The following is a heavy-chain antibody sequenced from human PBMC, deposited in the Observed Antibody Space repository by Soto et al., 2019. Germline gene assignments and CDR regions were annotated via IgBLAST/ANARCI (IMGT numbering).Heavy chain of an antibody. J-gene: IGHJ4*02. V-gene: IGHV1-18*04. Sequence: GASVKVSCKASGYTFTSYGISWVRQAPGQGLEWMGWVSAYNGNTNYAQKLQGRVTMTTDTSTSTAYMELRSLRPDDTAVYYCANFPSCSSSTCLDYWGRGTLVTVSS. CDR2: VSAYNGNT. CDR1: GYTFTSYG. CDR3: ANFPSCSSSTCLDY. D-gene: IGHD2-15*01.